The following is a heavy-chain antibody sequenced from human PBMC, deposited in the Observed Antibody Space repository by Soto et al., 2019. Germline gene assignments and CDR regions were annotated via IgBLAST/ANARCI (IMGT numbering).Heavy chain of an antibody. Sequence: EVQLLESGGGLVQPGGSLRLTCAASGFTFSSYAMSWVSQAPGKGLEWVSANSGRGGSTYYADSVKGRFTISRDNSKNTLDLEMNSMGAEETAVYYCAKKGGSGSYYRYYCGMDVWGQGTTVTVSS. J-gene: IGHJ6*02. V-gene: IGHV3-23*01. CDR3: AKKGGSGSYYRYYCGMDV. CDR2: NSGRGGST. CDR1: GFTFSSYA. D-gene: IGHD3-10*01.